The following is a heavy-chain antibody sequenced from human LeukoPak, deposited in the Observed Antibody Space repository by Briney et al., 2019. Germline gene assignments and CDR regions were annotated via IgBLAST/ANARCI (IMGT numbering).Heavy chain of an antibody. CDR2: IIPIFGTA. CDR3: ARVGGPDYDSSGYNDY. D-gene: IGHD3-22*01. Sequence: GASVKVSCKASGGTFSSYAISWVRQAPGQGLEWMGGIIPIFGTANYAQKFQGRVTITADESTSTAYMELSSLRSEDMAVYYCARVGGPDYDSSGYNDYWGQGTLVTVSS. CDR1: GGTFSSYA. V-gene: IGHV1-69*13. J-gene: IGHJ4*02.